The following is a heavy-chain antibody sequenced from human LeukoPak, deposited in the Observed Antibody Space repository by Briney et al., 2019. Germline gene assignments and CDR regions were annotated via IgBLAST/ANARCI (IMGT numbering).Heavy chain of an antibody. J-gene: IGHJ5*02. Sequence: PSETLSLTCAVYGGSFSGYYWSWIRQPPGKGLEWIGEINHSGSTNYNPSLKSRVTISVDTSKNQFSLKLSSVTAADTAVYYCARDLEGYDYVWGSYRPSNWFDPWGQGTLVTVSS. CDR3: ARDLEGYDYVWGSYRPSNWFDP. CDR2: INHSGST. V-gene: IGHV4-34*01. D-gene: IGHD3-16*02. CDR1: GGSFSGYY.